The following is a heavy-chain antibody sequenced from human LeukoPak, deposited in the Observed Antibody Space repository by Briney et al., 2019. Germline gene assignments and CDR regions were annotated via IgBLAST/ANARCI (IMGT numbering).Heavy chain of an antibody. D-gene: IGHD2-8*02. J-gene: IGHJ6*04. Sequence: GESLKISCKGSGYSFTTYWIGWVRQMPGKGLEWMGVTHPGDSDTRYSPSFQGQVTISADKSISTAYLQWSSLKASDTAMYYCARHNPYWVDVWGKGTTVTVSS. CDR3: ARHNPYWVDV. CDR1: GYSFTTYW. CDR2: THPGDSDT. V-gene: IGHV5-51*01.